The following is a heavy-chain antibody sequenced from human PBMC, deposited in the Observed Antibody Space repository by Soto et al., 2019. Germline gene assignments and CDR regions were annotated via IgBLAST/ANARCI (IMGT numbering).Heavy chain of an antibody. Sequence: QVQLVQSGAEVKKPGASVKVSCKASGYTFTSYAMHWLRQAPGQRLEWMGWINAGNGNTKYSQKFQGRVTITRDTSACTAYMELSSLRSEDTAVYYCARAVYYYDSSGYSRDYWGQGTLVTVSS. J-gene: IGHJ4*02. D-gene: IGHD3-22*01. CDR3: ARAVYYYDSSGYSRDY. V-gene: IGHV1-3*01. CDR2: INAGNGNT. CDR1: GYTFTSYA.